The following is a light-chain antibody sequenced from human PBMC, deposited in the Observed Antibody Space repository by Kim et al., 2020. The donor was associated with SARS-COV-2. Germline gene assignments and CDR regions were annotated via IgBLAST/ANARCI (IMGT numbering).Light chain of an antibody. V-gene: IGKV3-20*01. CDR3: QQYGSSPMYT. CDR1: QSVSSSY. J-gene: IGKJ2*01. Sequence: SPGERAILSCRASQSVSSSYLAWYQQKPGQAPRLLIYGASSRATGIPDRFSGSGSGTDFTLTISRLEPEDFAVYYCQQYGSSPMYTFGQGTKLEIK. CDR2: GAS.